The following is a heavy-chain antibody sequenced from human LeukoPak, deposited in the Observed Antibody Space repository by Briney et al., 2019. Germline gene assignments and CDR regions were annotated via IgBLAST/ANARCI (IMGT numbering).Heavy chain of an antibody. V-gene: IGHV3-7*01. CDR2: IKQDGSEK. CDR3: ARTPNYYDSSGYYLTGFDP. J-gene: IGHJ5*02. D-gene: IGHD3-22*01. Sequence: GGSLRLSCAASGFTFSSYWMSWVRQAPGKGLEWVANIKQDGSEKYYVDSVKGRFTISRDNAKNSLYLQMNSLRAEDTAVYYCARTPNYYDSSGYYLTGFDPWGQGTLVTASS. CDR1: GFTFSSYW.